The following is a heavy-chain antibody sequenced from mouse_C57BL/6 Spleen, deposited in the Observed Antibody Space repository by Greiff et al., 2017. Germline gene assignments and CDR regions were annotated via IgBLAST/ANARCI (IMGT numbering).Heavy chain of an antibody. CDR3: APSHSKGGYFDY. D-gene: IGHD2-5*01. V-gene: IGHV1-52*01. CDR1: GYTFTSYW. Sequence: VQLQQPGAELVRPGSSVKLSCKASGYTFTSYWMHWVKQRPIQGLEWIGNIDPSDSETHYNQKFKDKATLTVDKSSSTAYMQLSSLTSEDSAVYYCAPSHSKGGYFDYWCQGTPLTVSS. J-gene: IGHJ2*01. CDR2: IDPSDSET.